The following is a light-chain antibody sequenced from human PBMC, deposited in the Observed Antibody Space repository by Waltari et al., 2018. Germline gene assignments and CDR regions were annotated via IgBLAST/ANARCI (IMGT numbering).Light chain of an antibody. V-gene: IGKV1-5*03. CDR3: QQYKTYPHT. CDR1: QSISSC. Sequence: DIQMTQSPSTLSASVGDRVPITCRASQSISSCLAWYQQKPGKAPKLLIYGLSSLQSGVPSRFSGSGSGTEFTLTISSLQPDDFAIYYCQQYKTYPHTFGQGTRLEIK. CDR2: GLS. J-gene: IGKJ2*01.